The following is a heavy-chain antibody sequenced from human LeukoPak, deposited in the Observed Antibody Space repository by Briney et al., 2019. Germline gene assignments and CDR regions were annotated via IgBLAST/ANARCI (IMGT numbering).Heavy chain of an antibody. CDR1: GVTLSTYA. J-gene: IGHJ4*02. V-gene: IGHV3-7*03. CDR2: IKQDGSEK. CDR3: ARGTSGSYPEAFDY. Sequence: GGSLRLSCAASGVTLSTYAMNWVRQAPGKGLEWVANIKQDGSEKYYVDSVRGRFTISRDNAKNSLSLQMNSLRAEDTAVYYCARGTSGSYPEAFDYWGQGTLVTVSS. D-gene: IGHD1-26*01.